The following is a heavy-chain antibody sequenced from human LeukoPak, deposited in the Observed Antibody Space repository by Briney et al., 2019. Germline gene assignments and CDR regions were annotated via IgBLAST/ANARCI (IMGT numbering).Heavy chain of an antibody. CDR1: GFTLDDYA. D-gene: IGHD6-6*01. V-gene: IGHV3-43*02. Sequence: GGSLRLSSAASGFTLDDYAMHWVRQAPGKGLEWVSLISGDGGNTYYADSVKGRFTISRDNSRNSLYLQMNSLRSEDTALYYCVRRGEQAARGSLDYWGQGTLVTVSS. CDR3: VRRGEQAARGSLDY. CDR2: ISGDGGNT. J-gene: IGHJ4*02.